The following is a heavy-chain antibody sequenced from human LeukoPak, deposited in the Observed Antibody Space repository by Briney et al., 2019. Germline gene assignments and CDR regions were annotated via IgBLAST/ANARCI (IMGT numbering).Heavy chain of an antibody. CDR2: IYYSGST. Sequence: PSETLSLTCTVSGGSISSYYWSWIRQPPGKGLEWIGYIYYSGSTNYNPSLKSRVTISVDTSKNQFSLKLSSVTAADTAVYYCARDLDSLRPYYYMDVWGKGTTVTVSS. J-gene: IGHJ6*03. CDR1: GGSISSYY. V-gene: IGHV4-59*01. D-gene: IGHD2-21*01. CDR3: ARDLDSLRPYYYMDV.